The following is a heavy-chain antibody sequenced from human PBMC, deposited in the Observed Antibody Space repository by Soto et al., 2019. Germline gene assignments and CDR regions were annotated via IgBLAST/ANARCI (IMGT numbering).Heavy chain of an antibody. CDR2: IKQDGSEK. Sequence: GGSLRLSCAASGFTFSSYAMSWVRQAPGKGLEWVANIKQDGSEKYYVDSVKGRFTISRDNAKNSLYLQMNSLRAEDTAVYYCARWGHYYGSGSYYPDWYFDLWGRGTLVTVSS. CDR3: ARWGHYYGSGSYYPDWYFDL. CDR1: GFTFSSYA. D-gene: IGHD3-10*01. V-gene: IGHV3-7*03. J-gene: IGHJ2*01.